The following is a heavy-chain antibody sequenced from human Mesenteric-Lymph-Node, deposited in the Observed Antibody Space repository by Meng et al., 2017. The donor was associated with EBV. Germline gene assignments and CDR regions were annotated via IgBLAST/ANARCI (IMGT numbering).Heavy chain of an antibody. CDR1: GGSVTSGSYY. V-gene: IGHV4-61*01. CDR2: IHYSGST. CDR3: ARGRRGVQYFDF. J-gene: IGHJ4*02. D-gene: IGHD1-1*01. Sequence: QVTLQESGPVLVKPSATLSLTCTVSGGSVTSGSYYWNWIRQPPGKRLEWIGYIHYSGSTNYNPSLKSQITISVDTSKNQLSLRVSHVTAADTAVYYCARGRRGVQYFDFWGQGALVTVSS.